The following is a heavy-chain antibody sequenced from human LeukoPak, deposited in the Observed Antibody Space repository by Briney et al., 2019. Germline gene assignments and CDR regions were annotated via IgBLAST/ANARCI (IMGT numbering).Heavy chain of an antibody. J-gene: IGHJ4*02. CDR1: GFTFSSYN. V-gene: IGHV3-48*04. Sequence: GGSLRLSCAASGFTFSSYNMNWVRQAPGKGLEWVSHISSSSSTIYYADSVKGRFTISRDNAKNSLYLQMNNLRAEDTAVYYCARDYYDTSGYYYGAYWGQGTLVTVSS. D-gene: IGHD3-22*01. CDR2: ISSSSSTI. CDR3: ARDYYDTSGYYYGAY.